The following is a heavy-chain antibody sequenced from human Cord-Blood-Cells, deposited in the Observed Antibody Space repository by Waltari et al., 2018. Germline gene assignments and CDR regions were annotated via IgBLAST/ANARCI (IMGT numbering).Heavy chain of an antibody. J-gene: IGHJ1*01. CDR2: IYCGGRT. D-gene: IGHD1-26*01. V-gene: IGHV3-53*04. CDR3: AGGGGSYSYAEYFQH. Sequence: EVQLVESGGGLVQPGGSLRLSCAASGFTVSSNYMSWVRQAPGKGLGVGVIIYCGGRTYYAASGEGRFTIAKHNSKNPLYLQMNSLGAEDPAVYYWAGGGGSYSYAEYFQHWGQGTLVTVSS. CDR1: GFTVSSNY.